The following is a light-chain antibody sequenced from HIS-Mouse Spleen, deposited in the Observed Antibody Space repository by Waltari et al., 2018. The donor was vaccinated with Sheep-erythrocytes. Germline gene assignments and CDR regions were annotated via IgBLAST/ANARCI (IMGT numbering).Light chain of an antibody. CDR1: SSDVGGYNY. V-gene: IGLV2-11*01. Sequence: QSALTQPRSVSGSPGQSVTISCTGTSSDVGGYNYVSWYQQHPGKAPKLMIYDVSKRPSGVPDRFSGSKSGNTASLAITGLQAEDEADYYCQSYDSSLSGPNWVFGGGTKLTVL. CDR3: QSYDSSLSGPNWV. CDR2: DVS. J-gene: IGLJ3*02.